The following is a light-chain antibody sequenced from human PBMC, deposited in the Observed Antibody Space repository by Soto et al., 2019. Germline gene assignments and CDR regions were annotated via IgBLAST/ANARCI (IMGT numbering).Light chain of an antibody. CDR3: QSYDSSLSGYV. J-gene: IGLJ1*01. V-gene: IGLV1-40*01. CDR2: VNS. CDR1: NSKIGAGYD. Sequence: QSVLTQPPSVSGAPGQRVTISCTGSNSKIGAGYDVHWYQQLPGTAPKLLIYVNSNRPSGVPDRFSGSKSVTSASLAITGLQAEDEADYYCQSYDSSLSGYVFGTGTKVTVL.